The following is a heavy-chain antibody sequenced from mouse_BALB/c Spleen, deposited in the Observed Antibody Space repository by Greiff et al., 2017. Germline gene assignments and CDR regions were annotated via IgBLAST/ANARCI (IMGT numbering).Heavy chain of an antibody. J-gene: IGHJ3*01. CDR3: ALDGYYPPFAY. Sequence: VQLQQSGPELVKPGASVKLSCTASGFNIKDTYMHWVKQRPEQGLEWIGRIDPANGNTKYDPKFQGKATITADTSSNTAYLQLSSLTSEDTAVYYCALDGYYPPFAYWGQGTLVTVSA. D-gene: IGHD2-3*01. CDR1: GFNIKDTY. V-gene: IGHV14-3*02. CDR2: IDPANGNT.